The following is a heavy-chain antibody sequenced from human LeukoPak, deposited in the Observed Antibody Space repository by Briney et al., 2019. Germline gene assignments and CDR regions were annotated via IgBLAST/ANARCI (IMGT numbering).Heavy chain of an antibody. D-gene: IGHD6-19*01. CDR2: IYYSGST. CDR1: GGSISSYY. J-gene: IGHJ6*02. Sequence: SETLSLTCTVSGGSISSYYWSWIRQPPGKGLEWIGYIYYSGSTNYNPSLKSRVTISVDTSKNQFSLKLSSVTAADTAVYYCAGAGTFYYYYYGMDVWGQGTLVTVSS. V-gene: IGHV4-59*01. CDR3: AGAGTFYYYYYGMDV.